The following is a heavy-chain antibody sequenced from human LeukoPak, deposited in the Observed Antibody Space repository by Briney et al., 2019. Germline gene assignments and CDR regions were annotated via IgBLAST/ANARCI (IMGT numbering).Heavy chain of an antibody. CDR2: ITDAVGST. CDR1: GFTFSSSS. V-gene: IGHV3-23*01. J-gene: IGHJ4*02. Sequence: PGGSLRLSCAASGFTFSSSSISWVRQAPGKGLEWVSAITDAVGSTHYADSVKGRFTISSDNSKNTVYLQMNSLRPEDMAVYYCAKNRVSGYSDYYFDYWGQGTLVTVSS. D-gene: IGHD3-22*01. CDR3: AKNRVSGYSDYYFDY.